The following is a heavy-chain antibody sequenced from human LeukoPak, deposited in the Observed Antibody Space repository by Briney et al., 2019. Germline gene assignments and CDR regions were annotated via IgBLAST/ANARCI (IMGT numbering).Heavy chain of an antibody. D-gene: IGHD6-13*01. V-gene: IGHV4-30-4*08. J-gene: IGHJ4*02. Sequence: PSETLSLTCTVSGGSISSGDYYWSWIRQPPGKGLEWIGYIYYSGSTYYNPSLKSRVTISVDTSKNQFSLKLSSVTAADTAVYYWARDGSSRGGGLDYWGQGTLVTVSS. CDR2: IYYSGST. CDR3: ARDGSSRGGGLDY. CDR1: GGSISSGDYY.